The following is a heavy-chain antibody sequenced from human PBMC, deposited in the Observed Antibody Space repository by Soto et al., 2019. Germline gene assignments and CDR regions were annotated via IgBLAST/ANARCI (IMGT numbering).Heavy chain of an antibody. CDR3: ARDGGGGGPEARYYYGMDV. CDR1: GFTFSSYA. CDR2: ISYDGSNK. D-gene: IGHD2-15*01. V-gene: IGHV3-30-3*01. Sequence: PGGSLRLSCAASGFTFSSYAMHWVRQAPGKGLEWVAVISYDGSNKYYADSVKGRFTISRDNSKNTLYLQMNSLRAEDTAVYYCARDGGGGGPEARYYYGMDVWGQGTTVTVSS. J-gene: IGHJ6*02.